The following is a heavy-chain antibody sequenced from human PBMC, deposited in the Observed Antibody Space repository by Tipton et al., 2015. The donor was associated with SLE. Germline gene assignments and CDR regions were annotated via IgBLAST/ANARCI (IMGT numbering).Heavy chain of an antibody. CDR2: IYTSGST. CDR3: ARDKAIFGVVSGAFDI. J-gene: IGHJ3*02. V-gene: IGHV4-4*07. D-gene: IGHD3-3*01. Sequence: TLSLTCAVYGGSFSGNYWSWIRQPAGKGLEWIGRIYTSGSTNYNPSLKSRVTISVDTSKNQFSLKLSSVTAADTAVYYCARDKAIFGVVSGAFDIWGQGTMVTVSS. CDR1: GGSFSGNY.